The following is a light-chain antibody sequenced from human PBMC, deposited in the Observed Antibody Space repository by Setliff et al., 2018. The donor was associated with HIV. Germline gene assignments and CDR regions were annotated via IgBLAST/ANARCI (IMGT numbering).Light chain of an antibody. CDR2: DVS. CDR1: SSDVGGYNY. V-gene: IGLV2-14*03. J-gene: IGLJ1*01. CDR3: SSYAGSSTYV. Sequence: QSALTQPASVSGSPGQSITISCTGTSSDVGGYNYVSWYQQHTGKAPKLMIYDVSNRPSGVSYRFSGSKSGNTASLTISGLQAEDEADYYCSSYAGSSTYVFGTGTKVTVL.